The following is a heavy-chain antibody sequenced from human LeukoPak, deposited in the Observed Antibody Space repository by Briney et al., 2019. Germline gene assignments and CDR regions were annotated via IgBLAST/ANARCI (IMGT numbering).Heavy chain of an antibody. CDR2: TNPNSGNT. V-gene: IGHV1-8*01. CDR1: GYTFTSYD. Sequence: GASVKVSCKASGYTFTSYDINWVRQATGQGLEWMGWTNPNSGNTGYAQKFQGRVTMTRNTSISTAYMELSSLRSEDTAVYYCATTPPGYSSSWQRTFDYWGQGTLVTVSS. J-gene: IGHJ4*02. D-gene: IGHD6-13*01. CDR3: ATTPPGYSSSWQRTFDY.